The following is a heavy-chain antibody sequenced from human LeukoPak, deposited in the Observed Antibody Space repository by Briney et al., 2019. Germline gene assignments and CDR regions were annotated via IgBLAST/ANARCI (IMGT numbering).Heavy chain of an antibody. D-gene: IGHD1-26*01. J-gene: IGHJ3*02. Sequence: GGSLRLSCAASGFSFSTYAFHWVRLAPGKGLERVAIIFQDGRDRNYADSVMGRFTISRDNSKTTLYLQMNSLRAEDTAVYFCTRENSRNAFDIWGQGTMVTVSS. CDR3: TRENSRNAFDI. CDR1: GFSFSTYA. CDR2: IFQDGRDR. V-gene: IGHV3-33*01.